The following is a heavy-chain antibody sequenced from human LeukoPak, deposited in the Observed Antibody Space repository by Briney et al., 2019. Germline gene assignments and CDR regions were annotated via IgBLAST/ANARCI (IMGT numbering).Heavy chain of an antibody. D-gene: IGHD4-11*01. CDR2: ISSSSSYI. CDR1: GFTFSSYS. CDR3: ASITVTTPSSDY. J-gene: IGHJ4*02. V-gene: IGHV3-21*01. Sequence: GGSLRLSCAASGFTFSSYSMNWVRQAPGKGLEWVSSISSSSSYIYYADSVEGRFTISRDNAKNSLYLQMNSLRAEDTAVYYCASITVTTPSSDYWGQGTLVTVSS.